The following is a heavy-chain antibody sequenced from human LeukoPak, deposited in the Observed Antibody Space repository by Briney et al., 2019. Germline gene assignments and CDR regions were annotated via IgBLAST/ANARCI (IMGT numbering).Heavy chain of an antibody. J-gene: IGHJ4*02. CDR1: GFTFRNYA. V-gene: IGHV3-23*01. D-gene: IGHD4-17*01. CDR3: SKKGQNEDYGKPD. Sequence: GGSLRLSCAASGFTFRNYAMTWVRQAPGKGLEWVSAISASGDDTYYADSVQGRFTISRDNSKNTLYLHMYSLRAEDTAVYYCSKKGQNEDYGKPDWGQGTLVTVS. CDR2: ISASGDDT.